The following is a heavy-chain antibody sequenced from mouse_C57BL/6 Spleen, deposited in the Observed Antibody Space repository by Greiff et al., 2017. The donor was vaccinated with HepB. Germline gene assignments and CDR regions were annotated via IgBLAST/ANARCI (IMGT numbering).Heavy chain of an antibody. CDR1: GYTFTSYW. D-gene: IGHD3-1*01. CDR2: NNPSNGGT. CDR3: ARSGLFHYYAMDY. V-gene: IGHV1-53*01. J-gene: IGHJ4*01. Sequence: VQLQQPGTELVKPGASVKLSCKASGYTFTSYWMHWVKQRPGQGLEWIGNNNPSNGGTNYNEKFKSKATLTVDKSSSTAYMQLSSLTSEDSAVYYCARSGLFHYYAMDYWGQGTSVTVSS.